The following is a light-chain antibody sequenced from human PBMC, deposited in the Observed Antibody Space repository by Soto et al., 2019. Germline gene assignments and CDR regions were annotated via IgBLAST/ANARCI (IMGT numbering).Light chain of an antibody. Sequence: IEMTQSPATLSMSPGERATVSCRASRSVYSNLAWYQQRPGQPPRLLMYGASTRAAGTPVRFSGSGSGTEFTLTISSLQPEDFAIYFCQQYHNSPMYTFGQGTKVEIK. CDR3: QQYHNSPMYT. V-gene: IGKV3-15*01. J-gene: IGKJ2*01. CDR2: GAS. CDR1: RSVYSN.